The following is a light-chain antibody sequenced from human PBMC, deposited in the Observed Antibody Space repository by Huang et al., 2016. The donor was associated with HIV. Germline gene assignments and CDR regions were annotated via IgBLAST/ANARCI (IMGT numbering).Light chain of an antibody. Sequence: EIVMTQSPATLSVSPGERATLSCRASQSVSSNLAWYQQNPAQAPRLLIYGASTRATGIPARFSGSGSGTEFTLTISSLQSEDFAVYYCQQYNNWPFFGPGTKVDIK. CDR3: QQYNNWPF. V-gene: IGKV3-15*01. J-gene: IGKJ3*01. CDR1: QSVSSN. CDR2: GAS.